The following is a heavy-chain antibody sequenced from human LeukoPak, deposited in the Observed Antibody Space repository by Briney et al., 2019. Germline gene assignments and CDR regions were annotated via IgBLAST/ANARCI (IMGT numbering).Heavy chain of an antibody. D-gene: IGHD1-26*01. CDR2: INPSSGGT. J-gene: IGHJ4*02. V-gene: IGHV1-2*02. Sequence: GASVKVSCKASGYTFTDYYMHWVRQAPGQGLEWMGWINPSSGGTNYAQKLQGRVTMTTDTSTSTAYMELRSLRSDDTAVYYCARFIVGATIISDFDYWGQGTLVTVSS. CDR3: ARFIVGATIISDFDY. CDR1: GYTFTDYY.